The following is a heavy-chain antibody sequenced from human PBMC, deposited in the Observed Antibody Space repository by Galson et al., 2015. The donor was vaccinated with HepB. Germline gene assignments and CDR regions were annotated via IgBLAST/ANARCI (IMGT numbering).Heavy chain of an antibody. CDR1: GFTFSSYA. CDR2: ISYDGSNK. J-gene: IGHJ6*02. Sequence: SLRLSCAASGFTFSSYAMHWVRQAPGKGLEWVAVISYDGSNKYYADSVKGRFTISRDNSKNTLYLQMNSLRAEDTAVYYCARGEYSSSSGYYYYGMDVWGQGTTVTVSS. D-gene: IGHD6-6*01. V-gene: IGHV3-30-3*01. CDR3: ARGEYSSSSGYYYYGMDV.